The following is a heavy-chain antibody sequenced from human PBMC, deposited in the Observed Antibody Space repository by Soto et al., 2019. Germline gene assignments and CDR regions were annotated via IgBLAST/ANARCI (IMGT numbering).Heavy chain of an antibody. CDR2: IYWADAK. CDR3: ARKGPEDCHLDY. CDR1: GFSLSTSGVG. Sequence: QITLKESGPTLVKPTQTLTLTCTFSGFSLSTSGVGVGWIRQPPGKALEWLAVIYWADAKEYSPSLKNRLTISKDNTKAQVVLTLTKMGPMDTGTYYSARKGPEDCHLDYWGQGTLVTVSS. J-gene: IGHJ4*02. V-gene: IGHV2-5*02. D-gene: IGHD2-21*02.